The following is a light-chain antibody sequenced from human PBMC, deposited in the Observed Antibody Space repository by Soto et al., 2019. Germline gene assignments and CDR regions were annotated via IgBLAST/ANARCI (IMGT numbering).Light chain of an antibody. CDR1: QSVSSY. CDR2: DAS. V-gene: IGKV3-11*01. Sequence: EIVLTQSPATLSLSPGERATLSCRASQSVSSYLAWYQQKVGQAPRLLIYDASNRATGIPARFSGSGYGTDFTLTISSLEPEDFAVYYCQQRSNWPLTLGGETNVEIK. CDR3: QQRSNWPLT. J-gene: IGKJ4*01.